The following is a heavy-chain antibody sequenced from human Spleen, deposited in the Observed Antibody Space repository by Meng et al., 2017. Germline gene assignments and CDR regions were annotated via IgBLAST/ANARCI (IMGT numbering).Heavy chain of an antibody. D-gene: IGHD4-11*01. J-gene: IGHJ4*02. CDR2: INHSGST. CDR1: CGSFSDYY. V-gene: IGHV4-34*01. Sequence: VQIQQWGAVLLKPSETLSLSCVVSCGSFSDYYWSWIRQPPGKGLEWIGEINHSGSTNYNPSLESRATISVDTSQNNLSLKLSSVTAADSAVYYCARGPTTMAHDFDYWGQGTLVTVSS. CDR3: ARGPTTMAHDFDY.